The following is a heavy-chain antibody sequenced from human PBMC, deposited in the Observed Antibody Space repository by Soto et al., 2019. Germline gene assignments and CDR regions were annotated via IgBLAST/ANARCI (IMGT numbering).Heavy chain of an antibody. Sequence: QVQLQESGPGLVKPSQTLSLTCTVSGGSITSSGYYWSWIRQHPGEGLEWIGFTSNSGSTSSNPSLKSRVTISVDTSSNHFSLNLKSVTAADTAVYYCARGGGSTKVDYWGQGTLVTVSP. V-gene: IGHV4-31*03. CDR2: TSNSGST. CDR3: ARGGGSTKVDY. CDR1: GGSITSSGYY. J-gene: IGHJ4*02. D-gene: IGHD2-2*01.